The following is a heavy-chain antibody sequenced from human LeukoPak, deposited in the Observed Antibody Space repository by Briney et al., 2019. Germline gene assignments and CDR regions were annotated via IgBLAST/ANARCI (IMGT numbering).Heavy chain of an antibody. CDR3: ATRSGGDFDY. D-gene: IGHD1-26*01. V-gene: IGHV3-33*08. J-gene: IGHJ4*02. Sequence: GGSLRLSCAASGFTFSTYAMHWVRQAPGKGLEWVAVIWYDGSNKYYADSVKGRFTISRDNSKNTLYLQMNSLRAEDTAVYYCATRSGGDFDYWGQGTLVTVSS. CDR1: GFTFSTYA. CDR2: IWYDGSNK.